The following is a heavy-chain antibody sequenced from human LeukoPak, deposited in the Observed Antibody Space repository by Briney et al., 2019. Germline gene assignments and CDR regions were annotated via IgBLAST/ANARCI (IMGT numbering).Heavy chain of an antibody. Sequence: GGSLRLSCAASGFTFDNYRMSWVRQAPGKGLEWVSTVNADGGNTYYADSVKGRFTISRDNAKNSLYLQMNSLRAEDTAVYYCAREGITMVRGVYYYYGMDVWGQGTTVTVSS. CDR2: VNADGGNT. J-gene: IGHJ6*02. D-gene: IGHD3-10*01. CDR3: AREGITMVRGVYYYYGMDV. CDR1: GFTFDNYR. V-gene: IGHV3-23*01.